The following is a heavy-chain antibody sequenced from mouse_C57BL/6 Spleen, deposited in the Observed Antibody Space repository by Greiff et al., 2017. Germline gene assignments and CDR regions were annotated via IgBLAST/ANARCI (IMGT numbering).Heavy chain of an antibody. CDR1: GFTFSDYG. D-gene: IGHD1-1*01. CDR2: ISSGSSTI. V-gene: IGHV5-17*01. J-gene: IGHJ4*01. Sequence: EVKLVESGGGLVKPGGSLKLSCAASGFTFSDYGMHWVRQAPEKGLEWVAYISSGSSTIYYADTVKGRFTISRDNAKNTLFLQMTSLRSEDTAMYYCARAYYYGQGDYWGQGTSVTVSS. CDR3: ARAYYYGQGDY.